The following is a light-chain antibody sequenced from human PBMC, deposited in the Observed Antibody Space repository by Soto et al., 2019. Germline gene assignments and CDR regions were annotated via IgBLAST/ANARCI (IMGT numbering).Light chain of an antibody. Sequence: DIVFTQSPCTLSLSPGERDTLSCRASQSVSSSYLAWYQQKPGQAPRLLIYGASNRATGIPDRFSGGGSGTDFTLTVSRLEPEDFAVYYCQQYDNSWTFGPGTKVDIK. V-gene: IGKV3-20*01. J-gene: IGKJ1*01. CDR2: GAS. CDR3: QQYDNSWT. CDR1: QSVSSSY.